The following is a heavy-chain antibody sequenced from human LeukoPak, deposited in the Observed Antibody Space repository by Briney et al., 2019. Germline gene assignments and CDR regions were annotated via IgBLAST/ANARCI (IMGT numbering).Heavy chain of an antibody. V-gene: IGHV3-23*01. D-gene: IGHD6-13*01. Sequence: GGSLRLSCAASGFTFSSYAMSWVRQAPGKGLEWVSAISGSGGSTYYADSVKGRFTISRDNSKNTLYLQMNSLRAEDTAVYYCSTSPSFGSSWYQFNYWGQGALVIVSS. CDR2: ISGSGGST. CDR1: GFTFSSYA. J-gene: IGHJ4*02. CDR3: STSPSFGSSWYQFNY.